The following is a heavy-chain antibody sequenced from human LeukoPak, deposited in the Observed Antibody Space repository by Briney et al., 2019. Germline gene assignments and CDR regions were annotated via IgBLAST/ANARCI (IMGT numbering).Heavy chain of an antibody. CDR2: INPNSGGT. CDR3: ARDSTIAAEY. V-gene: IGHV1-2*06. CDR1: GYTFTDSY. J-gene: IGHJ4*02. Sequence: GASVKVSCKTSGYTFTDSYIHWVRQAPGQGLEWMGRINPNSGGTNYAQKFQGRVTMTRDTSISTAYMELSRLRSDDTAVYYCARDSTIAAEYWGQGTLVTVSS. D-gene: IGHD6-13*01.